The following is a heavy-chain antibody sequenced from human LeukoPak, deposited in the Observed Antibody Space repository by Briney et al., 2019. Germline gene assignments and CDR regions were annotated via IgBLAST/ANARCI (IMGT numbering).Heavy chain of an antibody. Sequence: SQTLSLTCTVSGGSISSSSYYWGWIRQPPGKGLEWIGSIYYSGSTYYNPSLKSRVTISVDTSKNQFSLKLSSVTAADTAVYYCAKSTYYYDTFVNAFDLWGQGTVVTVSS. D-gene: IGHD3-22*01. CDR2: IYYSGST. CDR1: GGSISSSSYY. CDR3: AKSTYYYDTFVNAFDL. J-gene: IGHJ3*01. V-gene: IGHV4-39*07.